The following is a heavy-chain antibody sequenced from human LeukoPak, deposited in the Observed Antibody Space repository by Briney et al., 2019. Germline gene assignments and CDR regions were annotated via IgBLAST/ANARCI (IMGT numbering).Heavy chain of an antibody. CDR3: ARVGYYASSGYYYGPFDN. J-gene: IGHJ4*02. CDR2: INPSGGST. V-gene: IGHV1-46*01. Sequence: ASVKVSCKASGHTFISYYMHWVRQAPGQGLEWMGIINPSGGSTSYAQKFQGRVTMTRDTSTTTVYMDLSSLRSEDTAVYYCARVGYYASSGYYYGPFDNWGQGTLVTVSS. D-gene: IGHD3-22*01. CDR1: GHTFISYY.